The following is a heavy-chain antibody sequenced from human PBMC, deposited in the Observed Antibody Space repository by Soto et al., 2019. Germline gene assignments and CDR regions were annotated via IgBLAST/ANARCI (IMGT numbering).Heavy chain of an antibody. D-gene: IGHD6-19*01. Sequence: QITLKESGPTLVKPTQTLTLTCTFSEFSLSSTRMAVGWIRQPPGKALEWPALIYWDDDKRYGPFLKSRLTITKDTSKNQVVLTMSNMDPVDTARYYCAHIVVAGLGYYFDYWGQGTLVTVSS. V-gene: IGHV2-5*05. J-gene: IGHJ4*02. CDR3: AHIVVAGLGYYFDY. CDR1: EFSLSSTRMA. CDR2: IYWDDDK.